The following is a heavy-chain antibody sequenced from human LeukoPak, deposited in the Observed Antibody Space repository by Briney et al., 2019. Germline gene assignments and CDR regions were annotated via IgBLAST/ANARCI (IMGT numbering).Heavy chain of an antibody. D-gene: IGHD2-15*01. Sequence: GGSLRLSCAASGFTFSSYWMSWVRQAPGKGLEWVSAISGSGDSTNYADSVEGRFTISRDNSKNTLYLQMNSLRAEDTAVYYCAKAGAVVVVVAKFFDYWGQGTLVTVSS. CDR3: AKAGAVVVVVAKFFDY. V-gene: IGHV3-23*01. CDR2: ISGSGDST. CDR1: GFTFSSYW. J-gene: IGHJ4*02.